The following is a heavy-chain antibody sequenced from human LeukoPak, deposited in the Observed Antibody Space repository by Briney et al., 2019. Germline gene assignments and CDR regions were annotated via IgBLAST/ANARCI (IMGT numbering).Heavy chain of an antibody. Sequence: GGSLRLSCTASGFTFGDYLMSWFRQAPGKGLEWIGFISGGTTEYTASVKGRFTISRDDSTSIAYLQMNSLTTEDTAVYYCSRGSGWLSVYWGQGTLVTVSS. CDR3: SRGSGWLSVY. V-gene: IGHV3-49*01. CDR1: GFTFGDYL. J-gene: IGHJ4*02. CDR2: ISGGTT. D-gene: IGHD6-19*01.